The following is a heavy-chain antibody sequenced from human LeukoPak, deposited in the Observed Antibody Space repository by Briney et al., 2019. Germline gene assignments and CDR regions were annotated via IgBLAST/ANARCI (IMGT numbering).Heavy chain of an antibody. Sequence: SEALSLTCTVSGGSISSGGYYWSWIRQHPGKGLEWIGYIYYSGSTYYNPSLKSRVTISVDTSKNQLSLKLSSVTAADTAVYYCAREATMVRGVWFDPWGQGTLVTVSS. CDR2: IYYSGST. CDR3: AREATMVRGVWFDP. D-gene: IGHD3-10*01. V-gene: IGHV4-31*03. CDR1: GGSISSGGYY. J-gene: IGHJ5*02.